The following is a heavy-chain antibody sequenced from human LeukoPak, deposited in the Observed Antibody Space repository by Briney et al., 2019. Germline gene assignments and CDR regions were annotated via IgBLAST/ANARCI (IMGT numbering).Heavy chain of an antibody. CDR2: IYSGGST. J-gene: IGHJ4*02. CDR1: GFTVSSNY. V-gene: IGHV3-66*01. CDR3: ARDPGSGDVEWFGGYFDY. D-gene: IGHD3-10*01. Sequence: GGSLRLSCAASGFTVSSNYMSWVRQAPGKGLEWVSVIYSGGSTYYADSVKGRFTISRDNSKNTLYLQMNSLRAEDTAVYYCARDPGSGDVEWFGGYFDYWGQGTLVTVSS.